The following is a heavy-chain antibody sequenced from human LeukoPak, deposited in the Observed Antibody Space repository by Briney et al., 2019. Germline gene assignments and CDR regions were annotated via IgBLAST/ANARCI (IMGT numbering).Heavy chain of an antibody. CDR3: ARRPRLEYSSSGAFDM. V-gene: IGHV4-59*05. CDR1: GGSISSYY. CDR2: IYHSGRT. Sequence: SETLSLTCTVSGGSISSYYWSWIRQPPGKGLEWIGSIYHSGRTYYNPSLKSRLTISVDTSKNQFSLKLNSVTAADTAVYYCARRPRLEYSSSGAFDMWGQGTKVTVSS. D-gene: IGHD6-6*01. J-gene: IGHJ3*02.